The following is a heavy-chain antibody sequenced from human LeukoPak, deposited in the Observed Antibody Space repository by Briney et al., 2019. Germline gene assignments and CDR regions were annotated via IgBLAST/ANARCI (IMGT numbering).Heavy chain of an antibody. CDR1: GGSISSYY. J-gene: IGHJ4*02. V-gene: IGHV4-59*01. D-gene: IGHD4-17*01. Sequence: SETLSLTCTVSGGSISSYYWSWIRQPAGKGLEWIGYIYYSGSTNYNPSLKSRVTISVDTSKNQFSLKLSSVTAADTAVYYCAREHDYGDYVSDWGQGTLVTVSS. CDR2: IYYSGST. CDR3: AREHDYGDYVSD.